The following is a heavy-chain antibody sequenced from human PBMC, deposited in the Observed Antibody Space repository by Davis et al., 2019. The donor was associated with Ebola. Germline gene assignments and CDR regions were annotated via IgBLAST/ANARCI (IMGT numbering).Heavy chain of an antibody. J-gene: IGHJ4*02. V-gene: IGHV3-66*02. D-gene: IGHD5-12*01. CDR1: GVSVTSNY. Sequence: GGSLRLSCAASGVSVTSNYMAWVRQAPGKGLEWVSIIYRSAATYYADSVKGRFTVSKDLSNNKVLLQMTNLGPEDTALYYCATGTLSGYGYIFHFWGQGTLVTVSS. CDR2: IYRSAAT. CDR3: ATGTLSGYGYIFHF.